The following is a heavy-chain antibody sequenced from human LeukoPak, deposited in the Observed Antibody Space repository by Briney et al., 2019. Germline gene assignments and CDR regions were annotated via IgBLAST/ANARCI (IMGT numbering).Heavy chain of an antibody. D-gene: IGHD6-6*01. CDR3: ARGSSSVSYAFDI. CDR1: GFTFSSYG. J-gene: IGHJ3*02. Sequence: GGSLRLSCAASGFTFSSYGMHWVRQAPGKGLEWVAVIRYDGSNKYYADSVKGRFTISRDNSKNTLYLQMNSLRAEDTAVYYCARGSSSVSYAFDIWGQGTMVTVSS. V-gene: IGHV3-33*01. CDR2: IRYDGSNK.